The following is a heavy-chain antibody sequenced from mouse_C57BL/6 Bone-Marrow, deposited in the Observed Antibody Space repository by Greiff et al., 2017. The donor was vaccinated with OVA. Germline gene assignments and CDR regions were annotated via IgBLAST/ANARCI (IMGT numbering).Heavy chain of an antibody. CDR2: IYPGDGDT. D-gene: IGHD1-1*01. CDR1: GYAFSSSW. Sequence: VQLQQPGPELVKPGASVKISCKASGYAFSSSWMNWVKQRPGQGLEWIGRIYPGDGDTNYNGKFKGKATLTADKSSSTAYMQLSSLTSEDSAVYFCERDYYGSSEFAYGGQGTLVTVSA. J-gene: IGHJ3*01. V-gene: IGHV1-82*01. CDR3: ERDYYGSSEFAY.